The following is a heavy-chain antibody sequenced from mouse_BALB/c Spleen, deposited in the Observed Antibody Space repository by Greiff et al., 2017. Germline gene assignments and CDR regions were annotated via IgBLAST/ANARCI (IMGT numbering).Heavy chain of an antibody. D-gene: IGHD1-1*01. V-gene: IGHV5-9-4*01. CDR2: ISSGGSYT. J-gene: IGHJ4*01. Sequence: EVKLVESGGGLVKPGGSLKLSCAASGFTFSSYAMSWVRQSPEKRLEWVAEISSGGSYTYYPDTVTGRFTISRDNAKNTLYLEMSSLRSEDTAMYYCARRVGNYDAMDYWGQGTSVTVSS. CDR3: ARRVGNYDAMDY. CDR1: GFTFSSYA.